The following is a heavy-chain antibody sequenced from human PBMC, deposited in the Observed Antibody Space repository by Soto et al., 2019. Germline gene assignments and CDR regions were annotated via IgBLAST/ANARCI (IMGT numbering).Heavy chain of an antibody. Sequence: SETLSVTCTVSGGSISSYDWSWIRQPPGKGLEWIGYIYYSGSTNYNPSLKSRVTISVDTSKNQFSLKLSSVTAADTAVYYCARDKGYCSGGSCYPLNWFDPWGHGTLVTVSS. J-gene: IGHJ5*02. D-gene: IGHD2-15*01. CDR2: IYYSGST. CDR1: GGSISSYD. V-gene: IGHV4-59*01. CDR3: ARDKGYCSGGSCYPLNWFDP.